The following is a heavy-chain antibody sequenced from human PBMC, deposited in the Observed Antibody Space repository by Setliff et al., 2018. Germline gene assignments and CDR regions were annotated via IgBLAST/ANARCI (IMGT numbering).Heavy chain of an antibody. CDR3: ARGGMVRGVILRRNWFDP. CDR1: GGFFSGYY. D-gene: IGHD3-10*01. Sequence: LSLTCAVYGGFFSGYYWSWIRQPPGKGLEWIGEINHSGSTNYNPSLKSRVTISVDTSKNQFSLKLSSVTAADTAVYYCARGGMVRGVILRRNWFDPWGQGTLVTVSS. J-gene: IGHJ5*02. CDR2: INHSGST. V-gene: IGHV4-34*01.